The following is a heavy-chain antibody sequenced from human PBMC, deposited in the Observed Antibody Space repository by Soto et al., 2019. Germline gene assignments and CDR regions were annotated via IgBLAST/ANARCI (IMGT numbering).Heavy chain of an antibody. J-gene: IGHJ6*02. CDR2: ISYDGSNK. CDR1: GFTFSSYG. Sequence: GGSLRLSCAASGFTFSSYGMHWVRQAPGKGLEWVAVISYDGSNKYYADSVKGRFTISRDNSKNTLYLQMNSLRAEDTAVYYCAKVPSQREYCSGGSCYPIYYGMDVWGQGTTVTVSS. V-gene: IGHV3-30*18. CDR3: AKVPSQREYCSGGSCYPIYYGMDV. D-gene: IGHD2-15*01.